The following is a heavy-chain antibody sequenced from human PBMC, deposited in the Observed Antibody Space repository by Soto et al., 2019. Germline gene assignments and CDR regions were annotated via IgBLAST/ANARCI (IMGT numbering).Heavy chain of an antibody. CDR1: RYTFTSYG. CDR2: ISAYNGNT. V-gene: IGHV1-18*04. D-gene: IGHD2-15*01. CDR3: VRVVGYCSGGRCWGNWFDP. Sequence: QVQLMQSGAEVKKPGASVKVSCKASRYTFTSYGISWVRQAPGQGLEWMGWISAYNGNTNYAQKLQGRVTMTTDTSTSTAYMELRSLRSDDTAVYYCVRVVGYCSGGRCWGNWFDPWGQGTLVTVSS. J-gene: IGHJ5*02.